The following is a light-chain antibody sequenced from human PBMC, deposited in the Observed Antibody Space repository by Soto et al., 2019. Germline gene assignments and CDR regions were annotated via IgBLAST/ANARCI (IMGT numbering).Light chain of an antibody. Sequence: DIQMTQSPSSMSASVGDRVTITCRASQGIGTWLAWYQQKPGKAPKLLIYSASSLQGGVPSRFSGSGSGTDFGLTISSLQAEDFATYYCQQAHSFPFTFGPGTTVDIK. CDR3: QQAHSFPFT. CDR2: SAS. J-gene: IGKJ3*01. V-gene: IGKV1-12*01. CDR1: QGIGTW.